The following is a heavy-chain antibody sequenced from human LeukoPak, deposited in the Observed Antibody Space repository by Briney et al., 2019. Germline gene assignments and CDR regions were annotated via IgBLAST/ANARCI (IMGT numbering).Heavy chain of an antibody. CDR3: AKSSSPYSSSIYYFDY. Sequence: PGGSLRLSCAASGFTFSSYAMHWVRQAPGKGLEWVAVISYDGSNKYYADSVKGRFTISRDNSKNTLYLQMNSLRAEDTAVYYCAKSSSPYSSSIYYFDYWGQGTLVTVSS. V-gene: IGHV3-30-3*01. D-gene: IGHD6-6*01. CDR1: GFTFSSYA. CDR2: ISYDGSNK. J-gene: IGHJ4*02.